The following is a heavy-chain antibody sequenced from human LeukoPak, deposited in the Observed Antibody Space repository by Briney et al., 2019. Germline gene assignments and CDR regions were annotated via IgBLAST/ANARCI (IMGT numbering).Heavy chain of an antibody. CDR3: ARDLGWTYDY. Sequence: GGSLRLSCAASGFTFDDYGMSWVRQAPGKGLEWVSGLNWNGDTTDDADSVKGRFTISRDNAKNSLYLQMTSLRAEDTAVYYCARDLGWTYDYWGQGTLVTVSS. CDR1: GFTFDDYG. CDR2: LNWNGDTT. D-gene: IGHD6-19*01. V-gene: IGHV3-20*04. J-gene: IGHJ4*02.